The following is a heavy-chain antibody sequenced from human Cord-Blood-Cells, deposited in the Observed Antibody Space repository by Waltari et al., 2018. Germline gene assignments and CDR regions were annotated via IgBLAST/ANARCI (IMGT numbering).Heavy chain of an antibody. D-gene: IGHD2-15*01. CDR1: GYTLTELS. Sequence: QVQLVQSGAEVKKPGASVKVSCKVSGYTLTELSMHWVRQAPGKGLEWMGGFEPEDGETIYAQKFQGRVTMTEDTSTDTAYMELSSLRSEDTAVYYCATAIQYCSGGSCYSCWFDPWGQGTLVTVSS. J-gene: IGHJ5*02. V-gene: IGHV1-24*01. CDR2: FEPEDGET. CDR3: ATAIQYCSGGSCYSCWFDP.